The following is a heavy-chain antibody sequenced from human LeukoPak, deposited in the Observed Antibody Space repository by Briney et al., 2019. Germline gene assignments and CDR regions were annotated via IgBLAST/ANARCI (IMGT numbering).Heavy chain of an antibody. CDR2: SSQSGTTT. D-gene: IGHD3-16*02. V-gene: IGHV3-48*03. Sequence: GGSLRLSCAASGFTFSSYEMQWVRQAPGKGLEWVSYSSQSGTTTYFADSVKGRFIISRDNAKNSLYMQMNSLRAEDTAVYYRARVERLRLGELSAPWAMDVWGQGTTVTVSS. CDR3: ARVERLRLGELSAPWAMDV. J-gene: IGHJ6*02. CDR1: GFTFSSYE.